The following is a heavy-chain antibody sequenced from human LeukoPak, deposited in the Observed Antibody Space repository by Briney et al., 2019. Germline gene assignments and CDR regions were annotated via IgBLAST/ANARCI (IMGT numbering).Heavy chain of an antibody. CDR1: GGSLSSYY. CDR3: ARGYGSSFDY. Sequence: PSETLSLTCTVSGGSLSSYYWSWVRQPPGKGLEWIGYIYYSGSTNYNPSLKSRVTISVDTSKNQFSLKLSSVTAADTAVYYCARGYGSSFDYWGQGTLVTVSS. D-gene: IGHD3-10*01. V-gene: IGHV4-59*08. CDR2: IYYSGST. J-gene: IGHJ4*02.